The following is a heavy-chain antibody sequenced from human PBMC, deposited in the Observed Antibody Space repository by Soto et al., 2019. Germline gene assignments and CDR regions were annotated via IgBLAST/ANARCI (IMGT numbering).Heavy chain of an antibody. J-gene: IGHJ6*02. Sequence: QVQLVQSGAEVKKPGSSVKVSCKSSGYTFTIYTVTWVRQAPGQGLEWMGRIIPIFTQTNYAQKFQDRVTITADKSTSTDYIQLRGLGDEDTAVYYWARRGVGAAGGMEARGHGTTVTVSS. CDR3: ARRGVGAAGGMEA. D-gene: IGHD1-26*01. CDR1: GYTFTIYT. V-gene: IGHV1-69*02. CDR2: IIPIFTQT.